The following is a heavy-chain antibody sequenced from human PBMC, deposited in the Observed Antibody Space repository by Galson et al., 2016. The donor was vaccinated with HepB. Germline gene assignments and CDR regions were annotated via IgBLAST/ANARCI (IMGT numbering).Heavy chain of an antibody. D-gene: IGHD3-10*01. V-gene: IGHV4-39*01. Sequence: SETLSLTCSVSGGSISSSSSYWGLIRQSAGKGLEWIGIIYYAGSTYYNPSLKSRVTISVDTSRNQFSMKLTSVTAADTAIYYCARQPKVRGVESYYYGLDVWGQGTTDTVSS. CDR3: ARQPKVRGVESYYYGLDV. CDR1: GGSISSSSSY. CDR2: IYYAGST. J-gene: IGHJ6*02.